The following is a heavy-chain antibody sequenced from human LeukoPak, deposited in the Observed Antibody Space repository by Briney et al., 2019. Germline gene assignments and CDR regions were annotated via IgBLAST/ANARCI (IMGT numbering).Heavy chain of an antibody. J-gene: IGHJ4*02. V-gene: IGHV4-59*01. CDR1: GGSISSYY. CDR2: IYYSGGT. Sequence: PSETLSLTCTVSGGSISSYYWSWLRQPPGKGLEWIGYIYYSGGTNYNPSLKSRVTISLDTSKNQFSLKLSSVTAADTAVYYCARDTSTWIYWGQGTLVTVSS. CDR3: ARDTSTWIY. D-gene: IGHD5-12*01.